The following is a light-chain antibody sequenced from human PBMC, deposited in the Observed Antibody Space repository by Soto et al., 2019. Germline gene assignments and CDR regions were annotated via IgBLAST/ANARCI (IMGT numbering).Light chain of an antibody. V-gene: IGKV3-20*01. CDR1: QSVSSSY. CDR3: QQYGGSPPT. CDR2: GAS. Sequence: EIVLTHSPGTLSLSPGERATLSCRASQSVSSSYLAWYQQKPGQAPRLLIYGASTRATGIPDRFSGSGSGTDSTLTITRLEPEDFAVYYCQQYGGSPPTFGQGTKV. J-gene: IGKJ1*01.